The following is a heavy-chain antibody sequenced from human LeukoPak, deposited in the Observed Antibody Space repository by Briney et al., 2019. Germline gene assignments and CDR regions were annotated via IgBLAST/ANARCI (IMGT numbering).Heavy chain of an antibody. D-gene: IGHD3-16*02. V-gene: IGHV1-46*01. CDR1: GYTFTSYY. Sequence: GASVKVSCKASGYTFTSYYMHWVRQAPGQGLEWMGIINPSGGNTNYAQKFQGRVTMTRDMSTSTVYMELSSLRSEDTAVYYCATALTYDYVWGSYREQNDAFDIWGQGTMVTVSS. J-gene: IGHJ3*02. CDR3: ATALTYDYVWGSYREQNDAFDI. CDR2: INPSGGNT.